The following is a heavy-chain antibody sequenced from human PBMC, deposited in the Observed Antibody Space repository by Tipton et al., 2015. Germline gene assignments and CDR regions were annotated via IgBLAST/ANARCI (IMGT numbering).Heavy chain of an antibody. D-gene: IGHD1-26*01. CDR1: GYTFTGYY. Sequence: QVQLVQSGAEVKKPGASVQVSCKASGYTFTGYYMHWVRQAPGQGLEWMGWINPNSGGTNYAQKFQGWVTMTRDTSISTAYMELNRLRSDDTAVYYCARSIVGATSYYFGMDVWGQGTTVTVSS. J-gene: IGHJ6*02. CDR2: INPNSGGT. CDR3: ARSIVGATSYYFGMDV. V-gene: IGHV1-2*04.